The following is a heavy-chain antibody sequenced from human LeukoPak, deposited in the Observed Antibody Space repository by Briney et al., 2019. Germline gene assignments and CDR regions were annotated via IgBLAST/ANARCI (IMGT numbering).Heavy chain of an antibody. Sequence: SVNVSCKASGYTFTGYYMHWVRQAPGQGLEWMGWINPNSGGTNYAQKLQGRGTMTRDTSISTGYMGLSRLRSDDTAAYYCARAYYYGSGSYGGGDFDYWGQGTLVTVSS. CDR1: GYTFTGYY. D-gene: IGHD3-10*01. V-gene: IGHV1-2*02. CDR2: INPNSGGT. J-gene: IGHJ4*02. CDR3: ARAYYYGSGSYGGGDFDY.